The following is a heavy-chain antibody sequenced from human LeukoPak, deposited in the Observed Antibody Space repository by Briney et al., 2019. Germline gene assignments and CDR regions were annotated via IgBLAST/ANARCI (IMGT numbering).Heavy chain of an antibody. V-gene: IGHV3-30*04. J-gene: IGHJ4*02. D-gene: IGHD2-15*01. CDR2: ISYDGSNK. CDR1: GFTFSSYA. Sequence: GGSLRLSCAASGFTFSSYAMHWVRQAPGKGLEWVAVISYDGSNKYYADSVKGRFTISRDNSKNTLYLQMNGLRAEDTAAYYCARDRSGGIDYWGQGTLVTVSS. CDR3: ARDRSGGIDY.